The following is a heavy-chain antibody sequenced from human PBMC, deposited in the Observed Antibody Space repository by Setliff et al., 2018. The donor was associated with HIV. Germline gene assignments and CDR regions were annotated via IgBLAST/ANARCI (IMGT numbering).Heavy chain of an antibody. CDR2: IIPIFGTT. V-gene: IGHV1-69*05. CDR3: ARDHPGIAY. CDR1: GGTFSTHA. Sequence: SVKVSCKASGGTFSTHAINWVRQAPGQGLEWMGGIIPIFGTTHYAQKFQGRVTITTDRSTSTVYMELSSLRSEDTAVYYCARDHPGIAYWGQGTMVTVSS. J-gene: IGHJ4*02.